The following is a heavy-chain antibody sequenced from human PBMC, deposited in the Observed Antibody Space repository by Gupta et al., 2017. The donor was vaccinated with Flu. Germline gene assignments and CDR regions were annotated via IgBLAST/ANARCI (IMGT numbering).Heavy chain of an antibody. Sequence: QLQESIPGLGKPAETLSLNCTVSAGPVSSGNYYWSWTRQPPGKGLEWIGWIYGSESINDNPPLKSGVTLAVVTAKAQFSVRVGFVTAADTPLYYEIRDGRSRPAVIGGPGTMVTVCS. V-gene: IGHV4-61*01. CDR2: IYGSESI. D-gene: IGHD5-24*01. J-gene: IGHJ3*02. CDR1: AGPVSSGNYY. CDR3: IRDGRSRPAVI.